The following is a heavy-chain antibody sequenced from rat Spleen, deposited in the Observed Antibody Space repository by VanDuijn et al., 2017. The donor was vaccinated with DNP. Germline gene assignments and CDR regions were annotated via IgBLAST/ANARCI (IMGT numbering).Heavy chain of an antibody. J-gene: IGHJ2*01. V-gene: IGHV1-43*01. CDR3: ARYGNYGYNSYYFDY. CDR1: GYTFTSYY. Sequence: QVQLQQSGTELAKPGSSVKISCKASGYTFTSYYIAWIKQATGQGLEYIGYIYTGSGATNYNEKFKGKATLTADKSSSTAFMHLSSLTPDDSAVYYCARYGNYGYNSYYFDYWGQGVMVTVSS. D-gene: IGHD1-9*01. CDR2: IYTGSGAT.